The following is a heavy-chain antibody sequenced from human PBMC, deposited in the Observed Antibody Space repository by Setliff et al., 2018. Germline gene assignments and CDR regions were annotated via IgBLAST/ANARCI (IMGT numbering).Heavy chain of an antibody. D-gene: IGHD3-22*01. Sequence: GGSLRLSCAASGFTFSSYSMNWVRQAPGKGLEWVSGIGGRGISTYYADSVKGRFIISRDNSENTLYLQMNSLRAEDTAVYYCANSMPNYYDSSGYYSGSLSDAFDIWGQGTMVTVSS. V-gene: IGHV3-23*01. CDR3: ANSMPNYYDSSGYYSGSLSDAFDI. CDR2: IGGRGIST. CDR1: GFTFSSYS. J-gene: IGHJ3*02.